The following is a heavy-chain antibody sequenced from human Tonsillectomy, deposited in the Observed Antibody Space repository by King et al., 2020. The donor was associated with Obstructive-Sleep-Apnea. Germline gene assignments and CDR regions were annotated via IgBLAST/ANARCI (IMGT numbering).Heavy chain of an antibody. CDR1: GFTFSSYG. J-gene: IGHJ4*02. V-gene: IGHV3-30*18. CDR3: AKAQYSXGDRXSXXNELDY. Sequence: VQLVESGGGVVQPGRSLRLSCAASGFTFSSYGMHWVRQAPGKGLEWVAVISYDGSNKYYADSVKGRFTISRDNSKNTLYLQMNSLRAEDTAVYYCAKAQYSXGDRXSXXNELDYWGQXXLXTV. CDR2: ISYDGSNK. D-gene: IGHD7-27*01.